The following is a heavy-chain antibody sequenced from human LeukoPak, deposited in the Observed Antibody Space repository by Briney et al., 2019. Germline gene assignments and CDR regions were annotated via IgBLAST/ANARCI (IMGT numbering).Heavy chain of an antibody. CDR1: GYTFTSSG. V-gene: IGHV1-18*01. J-gene: IGHJ5*02. CDR3: AREGCSSTSCYTAGRWFDP. CDR2: ISAYNGNT. D-gene: IGHD2-2*02. Sequence: AAVKVSCKASGYTFTSSGISWVRQAPGQGRECMGWISAYNGNTNYAQKLQGRVTMTTDTSTSTAYMELRSLRSDHTAVYYCAREGCSSTSCYTAGRWFDPWGQGTLVTVSS.